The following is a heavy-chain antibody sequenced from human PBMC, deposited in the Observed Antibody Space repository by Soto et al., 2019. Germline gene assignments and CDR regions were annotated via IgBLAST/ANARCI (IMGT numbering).Heavy chain of an antibody. CDR3: ARESITMVRGVIIGRDGMDV. CDR1: GGSYHSYY. D-gene: IGHD3-10*01. J-gene: IGHJ6*02. Sequence: PWETLSLTRPDSGGSYHSYYWSWLRQPPGQVRGGIGHLYYSRTTNHIPSLKSRVTMTVDTSTNQCSLQLSSVTAADTAVYYCARESITMVRGVIIGRDGMDVWGQGTTVTVSS. V-gene: IGHV4-59*01. CDR2: LYYSRTT.